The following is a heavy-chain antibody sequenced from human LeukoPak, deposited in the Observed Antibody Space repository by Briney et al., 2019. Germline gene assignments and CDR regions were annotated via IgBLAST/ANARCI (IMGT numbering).Heavy chain of an antibody. J-gene: IGHJ3*02. D-gene: IGHD3-22*01. Sequence: KASETLSLTCTVSGGSMSSTTYYWVWIRQPPGKVLEWIGSIYHSGSTYYNPSLNSRVTISVDTSKKQFSLTLNSVTAADTAVYYCARAGHWGSYIYDSSGYSDAFDIWGQGTMVTVSS. CDR1: GGSMSSTTYY. CDR2: IYHSGST. CDR3: ARAGHWGSYIYDSSGYSDAFDI. V-gene: IGHV4-39*07.